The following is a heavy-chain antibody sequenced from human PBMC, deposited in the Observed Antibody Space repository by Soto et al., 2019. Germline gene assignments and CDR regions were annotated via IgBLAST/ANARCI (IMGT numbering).Heavy chain of an antibody. Sequence: ASVKVSCKASGYDFTAYDINWVRQASGQGLEWMGWMNPINGATGSARRFQGRVSMTRNTATGTAYLELTSLRSDDSAVYYCGRGPSPRAPAGGTPYYFAMDVWGQGTTVTSP. CDR1: GYDFTAYD. J-gene: IGHJ6*02. CDR2: MNPINGAT. D-gene: IGHD6-13*01. CDR3: GRGPSPRAPAGGTPYYFAMDV. V-gene: IGHV1-8*02.